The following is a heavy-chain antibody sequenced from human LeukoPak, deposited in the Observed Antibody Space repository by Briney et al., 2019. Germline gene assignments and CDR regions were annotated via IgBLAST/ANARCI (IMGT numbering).Heavy chain of an antibody. D-gene: IGHD1-26*01. CDR2: FDPEDGET. CDR1: GYTLTELS. J-gene: IGHJ4*02. V-gene: IGHV1-24*01. Sequence: GASVKVSCKVSGYTLTELSMHWVRQAPGKGLEWMGGFDPEDGETIYAQKFQGRVTMTEDTSTDTAYMEPSSLRSEDTAVYYCATGDSGSYPARVLTYWGQGTLVTVSS. CDR3: ATGDSGSYPARVLTY.